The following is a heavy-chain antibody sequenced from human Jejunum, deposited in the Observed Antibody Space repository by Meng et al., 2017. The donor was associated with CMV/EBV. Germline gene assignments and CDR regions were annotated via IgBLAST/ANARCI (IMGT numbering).Heavy chain of an antibody. J-gene: IGHJ4*02. CDR2: INPNTGGT. CDR1: GYRFNGQY. CDR3: ARSDRYDDYWSGDY. Sequence: GYRFNGQYIPWVRQAPGQGLEWMGWINPNTGGTKYAQKFQGRVTMTRDTSISTAYMDLSRLKSDDTAMYFCARSDRYDDYWSGDYWGQGTLVTVSS. D-gene: IGHD3-3*01. V-gene: IGHV1-2*02.